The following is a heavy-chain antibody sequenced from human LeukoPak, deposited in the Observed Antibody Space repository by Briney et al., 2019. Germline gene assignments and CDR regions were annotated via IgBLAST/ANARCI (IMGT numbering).Heavy chain of an antibody. CDR1: GFSLSTSGMR. D-gene: IGHD2-15*01. J-gene: IGHJ3*02. CDR2: IDWDDDK. Sequence: SGPALVKPTQTLTLTCTFSGFSLSTSGMRVSWIRQPPGKALEWLARIDWDDDKFYSTSLKTRITISKDTSKNQVVLTMTNMDPVDTATYYCARSGPDALYCSGGSCYSIAFDIWGQGTMVTVSS. V-gene: IGHV2-70*04. CDR3: ARSGPDALYCSGGSCYSIAFDI.